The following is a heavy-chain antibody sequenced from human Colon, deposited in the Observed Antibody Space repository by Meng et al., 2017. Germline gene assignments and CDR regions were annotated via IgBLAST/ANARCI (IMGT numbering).Heavy chain of an antibody. CDR1: GGSITNDNW. J-gene: IGHJ4*02. Sequence: QVQLQESGPGLVKPSGTLSLTRAVSGGSITNDNWWRWVRQPPGKGLEWIGEIFHAGNTNYNPSLKSRVTMSLDKSKNQFSLTLTSVTAADTAVYYCARDFHSTMTVFDSWGQGTLVTVSS. CDR2: IFHAGNT. D-gene: IGHD3-22*01. CDR3: ARDFHSTMTVFDS. V-gene: IGHV4-4*02.